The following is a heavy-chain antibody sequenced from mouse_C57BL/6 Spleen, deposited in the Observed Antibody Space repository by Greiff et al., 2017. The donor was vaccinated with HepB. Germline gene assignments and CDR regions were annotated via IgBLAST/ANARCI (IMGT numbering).Heavy chain of an antibody. J-gene: IGHJ4*01. Sequence: EVQLQQSGPELVKPGASVKIPCKASGYTFTDYNMDWVKQSHGKSLEWIGDINPNNGGTIYNQKFKGKATLTVDKSSSTAYMELRSLTSEDTAVYYCARTPNRTGMSYYYAMDYWGQGTSVTVSS. V-gene: IGHV1-18*01. CDR2: INPNNGGT. CDR3: ARTPNRTGMSYYYAMDY. CDR1: GYTFTDYN. D-gene: IGHD4-1*01.